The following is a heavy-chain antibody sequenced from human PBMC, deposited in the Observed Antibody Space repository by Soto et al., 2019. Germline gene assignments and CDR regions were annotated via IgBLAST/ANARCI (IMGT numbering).Heavy chain of an antibody. CDR1: EYTFTHRW. J-gene: IGHJ6*02. D-gene: IGHD6-6*01. Sequence: PGESLKISCKGPEYTFTHRWIGWVRQMPGRGLEWMAIIYPYDSDSKYSPSFQGQVTISADKSIRTAYLQWSSLKASDTAMYFCVRLSTSPSTDLSSHYFSMDVWGLGTTVTVSS. CDR3: VRLSTSPSTDLSSHYFSMDV. CDR2: IYPYDSDS. V-gene: IGHV5-51*01.